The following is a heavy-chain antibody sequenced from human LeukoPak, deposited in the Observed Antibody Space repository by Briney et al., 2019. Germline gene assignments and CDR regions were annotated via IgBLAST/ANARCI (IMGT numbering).Heavy chain of an antibody. J-gene: IGHJ4*02. CDR2: IYTSGTT. Sequence: SETLSLTCAVSGGSISSYYWSRIRQPAGKGLEWIGRIYTSGTTNYNPSLKSRVTMSVDTSKNQFSLNLNSVTAADTAVYYCARGSWGMKFDYWGQGTLVTVSS. CDR3: ARGSWGMKFDY. D-gene: IGHD2-15*01. CDR1: GGSISSYY. V-gene: IGHV4-4*07.